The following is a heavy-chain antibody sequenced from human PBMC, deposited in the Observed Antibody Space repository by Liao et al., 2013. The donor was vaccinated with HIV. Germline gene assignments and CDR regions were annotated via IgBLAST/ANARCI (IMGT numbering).Heavy chain of an antibody. CDR1: GGSISSYY. J-gene: IGHJ4*02. CDR2: IYNSGST. V-gene: IGHV4-4*09. D-gene: IGHD3-10*01. Sequence: QVQLQESGPGLVKPSETLSLTCTVSGGSISSYYWSWIRQPPGKGLEWIGHIYNSGSTYYNPSLKSRVTISVDTSKNQFSLRLNSVTAADTAVYFCVRALVRGRPPHYWGQGTLVTVSS. CDR3: VRALVRGRPPHY.